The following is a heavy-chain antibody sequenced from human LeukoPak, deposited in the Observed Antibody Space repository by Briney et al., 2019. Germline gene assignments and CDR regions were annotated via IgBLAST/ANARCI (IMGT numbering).Heavy chain of an antibody. D-gene: IGHD4-23*01. CDR2: IIHILGIA. V-gene: IGHV1-69*04. CDR1: GGTFSSYA. J-gene: IGHJ4*02. CDR3: ARSDYGGNFDY. Sequence: SVKVSCKASGGTFSSYAISWVRQAPGQGLEWMGRIIHILGIANYAQKFQGRVTITADKSTSTAYMELSSLRSEDTAVYYCARSDYGGNFDYWGQGTLVTVSS.